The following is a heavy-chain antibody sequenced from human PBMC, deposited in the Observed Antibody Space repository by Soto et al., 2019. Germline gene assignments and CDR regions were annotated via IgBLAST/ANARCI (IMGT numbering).Heavy chain of an antibody. CDR1: GGSISSGGYS. V-gene: IGHV4-30-2*03. CDR2: IYYSGST. D-gene: IGHD2-2*01. Sequence: SETLSLTCAVSGGSISSGGYSWSWIRQPPAPGLEWIGYIYYSGSTYYNPSLKSRVTISVDTSKNQFPLKLSSVTAADTAVYYCARHSRYCSSTSCYAAYYYGMDVWGQGTTVT. J-gene: IGHJ6*02. CDR3: ARHSRYCSSTSCYAAYYYGMDV.